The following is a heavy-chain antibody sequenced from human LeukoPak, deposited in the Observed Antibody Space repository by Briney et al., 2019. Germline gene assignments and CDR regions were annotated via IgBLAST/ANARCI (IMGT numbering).Heavy chain of an antibody. V-gene: IGHV3-30-3*01. CDR2: ISYDGSNK. D-gene: IGHD2-2*01. J-gene: IGHJ4*02. CDR1: GFTFSSYA. CDR3: ARDLNIVVVPAAMPLDY. Sequence: PGGSLRLSCAASGFTFSSYAMHWVRQAPGKGLEWVAVISYDGSNKYYADSVKGRFTISRGNSKNTLYLQMNSLRAEDTAVYYCARDLNIVVVPAAMPLDYWGQGTLVTVSS.